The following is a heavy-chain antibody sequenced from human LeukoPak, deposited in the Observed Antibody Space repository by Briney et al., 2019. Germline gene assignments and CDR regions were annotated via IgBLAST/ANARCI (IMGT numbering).Heavy chain of an antibody. CDR1: GFPFSSYW. V-gene: IGHV3-7*01. Sequence: PGGSLRLSCVASGFPFSSYWMTWVRQAPGKGLEWVANIKQDGSKKSYVDSVKGRFTISRDNSKNTLYLQMNSLRAEDTAVYYCARGGGSYCSSSSCYSPFQHWGQGTLVTVSS. J-gene: IGHJ1*01. D-gene: IGHD2-2*01. CDR2: IKQDGSKK. CDR3: ARGGGSYCSSSSCYSPFQH.